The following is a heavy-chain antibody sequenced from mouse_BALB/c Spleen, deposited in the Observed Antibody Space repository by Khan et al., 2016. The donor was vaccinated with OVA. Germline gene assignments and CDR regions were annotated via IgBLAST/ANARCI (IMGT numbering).Heavy chain of an antibody. CDR1: GYTFTAYD. D-gene: IGHD2-4*01. CDR2: IYPGDDST. V-gene: IGHV1S56*01. J-gene: IGHJ4*01. CDR3: AREGLRVVAMDY. Sequence: QVQLKQSGPELVKPGASVKISCKASGYTFTAYDINWVRQRPGQGLEWIGWIYPGDDSTEYNENFRGKATLTADKSSNTAYMQLSSLTSEKSAVYFCAREGLRVVAMDYWGQGTSVSVSS.